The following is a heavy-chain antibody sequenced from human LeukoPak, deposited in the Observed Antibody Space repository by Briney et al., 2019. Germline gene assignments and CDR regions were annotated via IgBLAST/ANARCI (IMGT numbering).Heavy chain of an antibody. CDR1: GYTFTSYY. D-gene: IGHD4-17*01. CDR2: INPSGGST. J-gene: IGHJ4*02. Sequence: GASVKVSCKASGYTFTSYYMHWVRQAPGQGLERMGMINPSGGSTSYAQKFQGRVTMTRDTSTSTVYMELSSLRSEDTAVYYCARGRRYGPGVFYFDYWGQGTLVTVSS. CDR3: ARGRRYGPGVFYFDY. V-gene: IGHV1-46*01.